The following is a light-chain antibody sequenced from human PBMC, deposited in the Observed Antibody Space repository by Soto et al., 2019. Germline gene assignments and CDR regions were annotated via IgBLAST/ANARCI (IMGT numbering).Light chain of an antibody. CDR2: DAS. CDR3: QQGSSWPLT. Sequence: EIGLTQSPATLSLSPGATATVSCRASQSVSSSLAWSQKKPGQTPRLLIHDASNSATGIPARLNGSGSGTDITLTCSTLEPADFAVYYCQQGSSWPLTIGGGTKVEIK. CDR1: QSVSSS. V-gene: IGKV3-11*01. J-gene: IGKJ4*01.